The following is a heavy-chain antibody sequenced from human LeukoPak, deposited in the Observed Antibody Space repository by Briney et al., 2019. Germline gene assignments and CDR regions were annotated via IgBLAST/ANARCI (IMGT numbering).Heavy chain of an antibody. V-gene: IGHV4-59*01. D-gene: IGHD2-2*01. CDR1: GGSISSYY. CDR3: ARDHCSSTSCYYDY. CDR2: IYYSGST. Sequence: SETLSLTCTVSGGSISSYYWSWIRQPPGKGLEWIGYIYYSGSTNYNPSLKSRVTISVDTSKNQFSLKLSSVTAADTAVYYCARDHCSSTSCYYDYWGQGTPVTVSS. J-gene: IGHJ4*02.